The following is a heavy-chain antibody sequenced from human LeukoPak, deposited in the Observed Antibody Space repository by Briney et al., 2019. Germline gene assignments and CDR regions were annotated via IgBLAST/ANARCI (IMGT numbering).Heavy chain of an antibody. J-gene: IGHJ4*02. CDR3: AKVRYDSSGYQSPYFDY. V-gene: IGHV3-23*01. D-gene: IGHD3-22*01. CDR1: GFTFSSYT. Sequence: GGSLRLSCAASGFTFSSYTMSWVRQAPGKGLEWVSVISGSGSSTYYADSVKGRFTISRDNSKNTLYLQMNSLRAEDTAVYYCAKVRYDSSGYQSPYFDYWGQGTLVTVSS. CDR2: ISGSGSST.